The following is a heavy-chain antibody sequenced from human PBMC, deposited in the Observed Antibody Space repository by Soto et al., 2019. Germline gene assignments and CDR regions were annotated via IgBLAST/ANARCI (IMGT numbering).Heavy chain of an antibody. J-gene: IGHJ4*02. CDR1: GFTFSSYG. Sequence: GGSLRLSCAASGFTFSSYGMHWVRQAPGKGLEWVAVISYDGSNKYYADSVKGRFTISRDNSKNTLYLQMNSLRAEHTAVYYCASLGTYYDFWSGYYFDYWGPGTLVPVSS. V-gene: IGHV3-30*03. CDR3: ASLGTYYDFWSGYYFDY. D-gene: IGHD3-3*01. CDR2: ISYDGSNK.